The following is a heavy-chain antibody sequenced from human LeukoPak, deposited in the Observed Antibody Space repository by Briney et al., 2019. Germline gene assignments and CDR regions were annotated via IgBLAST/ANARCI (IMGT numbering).Heavy chain of an antibody. J-gene: IGHJ4*02. D-gene: IGHD4-11*01. CDR1: GFTVSSNY. Sequence: HPGGSLRLSCAASGFTVSSNYMSWVRQAPGKGLEWVSVIYSGGSTYYADSVKGRFTISRDNSKNTLYLQMNSLRAEDTAVYYCASPGRYDYSNQTPFDYWGQGTLVTVSS. CDR2: IYSGGST. CDR3: ASPGRYDYSNQTPFDY. V-gene: IGHV3-66*01.